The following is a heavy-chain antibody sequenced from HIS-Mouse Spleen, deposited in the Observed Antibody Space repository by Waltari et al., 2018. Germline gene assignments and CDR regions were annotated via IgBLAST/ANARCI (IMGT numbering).Heavy chain of an antibody. D-gene: IGHD6-13*01. CDR2: IYYSGST. CDR1: RGPISRSSYY. Sequence: QLQLQESGPGLVKPSETLSLTCTVSRGPISRSSYYWGWIRQPPGKGLEWIGSIYYSGSTYYNPSLKSRVTISVDTSKNQFSLKLSSVTAADTAVYYCAREIPYSSSWYDWYFDLWGRGTLVTVSS. CDR3: AREIPYSSSWYDWYFDL. V-gene: IGHV4-39*07. J-gene: IGHJ2*01.